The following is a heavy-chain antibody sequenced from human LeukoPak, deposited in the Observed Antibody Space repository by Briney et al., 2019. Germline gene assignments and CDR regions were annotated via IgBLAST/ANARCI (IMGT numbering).Heavy chain of an antibody. J-gene: IGHJ4*02. CDR2: INHSGST. CDR3: ARHGYYDFWSGYLD. Sequence: SETLCLTCAVYGGSFSGYYWSWIRQPPGKGLEGIGEINHSGSTNYNPSLKSRVTISVDTSKNQFSLKLSSVTAADTAVYYCARHGYYDFWSGYLDWGQGTLVTVSS. D-gene: IGHD3-3*01. CDR1: GGSFSGYY. V-gene: IGHV4-34*01.